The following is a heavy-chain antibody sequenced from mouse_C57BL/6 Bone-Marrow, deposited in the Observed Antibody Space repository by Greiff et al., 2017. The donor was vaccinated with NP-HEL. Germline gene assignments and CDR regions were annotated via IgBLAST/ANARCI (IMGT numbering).Heavy chain of an antibody. CDR2: IRNKANNHAT. CDR3: TRLTYYYGRNFDY. D-gene: IGHD1-1*01. CDR1: GFTFSDAW. V-gene: IGHV6-6*01. J-gene: IGHJ2*01. Sequence: EVMLVESGGGLVQPGGSMKLSCAASGFTFSDAWMDWVRQSPEKGLEWVAEIRNKANNHATYYAESVKGRFTISRDDSKSSVYLQMNSLRAEDTGIYYCTRLTYYYGRNFDYWGQGTTLTVSS.